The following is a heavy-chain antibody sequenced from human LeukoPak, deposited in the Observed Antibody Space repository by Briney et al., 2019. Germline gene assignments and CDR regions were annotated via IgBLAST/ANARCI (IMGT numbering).Heavy chain of an antibody. CDR3: ARDGGWYSY. CDR1: GYSISSGYY. J-gene: IGHJ4*02. CDR2: IYHSGST. V-gene: IGHV4-38-2*02. Sequence: SETLSLTCTVSGYSISSGYYWGWIRQPPGKGLEWIGSIYHSGSTYYNPSLKSRVTISADTSKNQFSLKLSSVTAADTAVYYCARDGGWYSYWGQGTLVTVSS. D-gene: IGHD6-19*01.